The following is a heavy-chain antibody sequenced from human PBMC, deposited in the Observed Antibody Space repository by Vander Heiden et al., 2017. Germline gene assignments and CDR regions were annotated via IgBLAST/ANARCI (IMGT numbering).Heavy chain of an antibody. J-gene: IGHJ4*02. D-gene: IGHD3-22*01. CDR3: AKEPYYYDSSGLFDY. CDR2: ISGSGGST. V-gene: IGHV3-23*01. CDR1: GFTFSSYA. Sequence: LQLLVSGGALVQPGGSLRLSCAASGFTFSSYAMSWVRQAPGKGLEWVSAISGSGGSTYYADSVKGRFTISRDNSKNTLYLQMNSLRAEDTAVYYCAKEPYYYDSSGLFDYWGQGTLVTVSS.